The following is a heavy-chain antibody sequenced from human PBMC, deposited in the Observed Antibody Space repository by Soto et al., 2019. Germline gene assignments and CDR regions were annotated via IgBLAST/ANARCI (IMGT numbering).Heavy chain of an antibody. CDR1: GFTFSSYG. CDR2: ISYDGSNK. Sequence: QVQLVESGGGVVQPGRSLRLSCAASGFTFSSYGMPWVRQAPGKGLEWVAVISYDGSNKYYADSVKGRFTISRDNSKNTLYLQMNSPRAEDTAVHYCAKRWNTAMVFWGQGTLVTVSS. D-gene: IGHD5-18*01. J-gene: IGHJ4*02. V-gene: IGHV3-30*18. CDR3: AKRWNTAMVF.